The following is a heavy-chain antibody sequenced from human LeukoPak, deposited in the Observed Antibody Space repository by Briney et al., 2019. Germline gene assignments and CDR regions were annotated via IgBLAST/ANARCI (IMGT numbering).Heavy chain of an antibody. D-gene: IGHD6-13*01. CDR2: INPSGGST. V-gene: IGHV1-46*01. CDR3: ASQTDTSIAAAGNAEYFQH. Sequence: ASVKVSCKASGYTFTSYYMHWVRQAPGQGLEWMGIINPSGGSTSYAQKFQGRVTMTRDTSTSTVYMELSSLRSEDTAVYYCASQTDTSIAAAGNAEYFQHWGQGTLVTVSS. J-gene: IGHJ1*01. CDR1: GYTFTSYY.